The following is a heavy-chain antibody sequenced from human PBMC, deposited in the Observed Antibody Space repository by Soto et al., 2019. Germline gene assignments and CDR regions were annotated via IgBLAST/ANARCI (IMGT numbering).Heavy chain of an antibody. Sequence: GGSLRLSCAASGFTFSSYAMSWVRQAPGKGLEWVSAISGSGGSTYYADSVKGRFTISRDNSKNTLYLQMNSLRAEDTAVYYCAIPPRYSSGWYPLDYYGMDVWGQGTTVTVSS. V-gene: IGHV3-23*01. CDR2: ISGSGGST. D-gene: IGHD6-19*01. J-gene: IGHJ6*02. CDR1: GFTFSSYA. CDR3: AIPPRYSSGWYPLDYYGMDV.